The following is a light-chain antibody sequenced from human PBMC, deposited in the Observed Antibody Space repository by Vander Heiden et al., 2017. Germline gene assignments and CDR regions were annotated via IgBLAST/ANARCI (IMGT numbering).Light chain of an antibody. CDR1: QGISNY. CDR3: QKYNSVPRGVT. CDR2: AAS. V-gene: IGKV1-27*01. J-gene: IGKJ3*01. Sequence: DIPMTQSPSSLSASVGDRVTITCRASQGISNYLAWYQQKPGKVPKLLIYAASTLQSGVPSRFSGSGSGTDFTLTISSLRPEDVATYYCQKYNSVPRGVTFGPGTKVDIK.